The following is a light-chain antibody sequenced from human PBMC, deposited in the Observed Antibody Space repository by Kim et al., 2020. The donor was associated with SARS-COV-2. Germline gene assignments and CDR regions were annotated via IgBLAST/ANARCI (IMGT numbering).Light chain of an antibody. CDR3: QSADTTGTSVL. CDR1: ALSNQY. CDR2: KDV. V-gene: IGLV3-25*03. Sequence: PGQTARITCSGDALSNQYSYWYQQKPGQAPVLTIYKDVERPSGIPERFSGSTSGTTVTLTSIAVQAEDEADYYCQSADTTGTSVLFGGGTQLTVL. J-gene: IGLJ2*01.